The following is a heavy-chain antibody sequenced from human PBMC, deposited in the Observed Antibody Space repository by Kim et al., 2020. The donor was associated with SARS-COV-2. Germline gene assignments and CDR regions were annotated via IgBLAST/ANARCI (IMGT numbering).Heavy chain of an antibody. CDR2: IKSKTDGGTT. J-gene: IGHJ6*02. CDR3: TPSHVVYGMDV. D-gene: IGHD2-15*01. CDR1: GFTFSNAW. Sequence: GSLRLSCAASGFTFSNAWMSWVRQAPGKGLEWVGRIKSKTDGGTTDYAAPVKGRFTISRDDSKNTLYLQMNSLKTEDTAVYYCTPSHVVYGMDVWGQGTTVTVSS. V-gene: IGHV3-15*01.